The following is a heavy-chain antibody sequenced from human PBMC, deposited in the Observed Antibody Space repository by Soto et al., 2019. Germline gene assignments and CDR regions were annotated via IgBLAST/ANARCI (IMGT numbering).Heavy chain of an antibody. CDR2: ISAYNGDT. J-gene: IGHJ4*02. V-gene: IGHV1-18*01. CDR1: WYTLSHHV. D-gene: IGHD6-25*01. Sequence: GASVKASCKAFWYTLSHHVMSWGRQAPGQGLEWMGWISAYNGDTNYAQKLQGRVTMTTDTSTSTAYMELRSLRSDDTAVYYCARDFDSSDFDYWGQGTLVTVSS. CDR3: ARDFDSSDFDY.